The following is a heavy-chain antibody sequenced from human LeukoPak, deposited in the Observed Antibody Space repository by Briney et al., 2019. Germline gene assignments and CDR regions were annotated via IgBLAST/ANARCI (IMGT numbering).Heavy chain of an antibody. Sequence: VASVKVSCKASGGTFSRYAISWVRQAPGQGLEWMGAIIPIFGTANYAQKFQGRVTITADESTSTAYMELSSLRSEDTAVYYCARETDYYGSGRDWFDPWGHGTLVTVSS. J-gene: IGHJ5*02. CDR3: ARETDYYGSGRDWFDP. D-gene: IGHD3-10*01. CDR1: GGTFSRYA. V-gene: IGHV1-69*13. CDR2: IIPIFGTA.